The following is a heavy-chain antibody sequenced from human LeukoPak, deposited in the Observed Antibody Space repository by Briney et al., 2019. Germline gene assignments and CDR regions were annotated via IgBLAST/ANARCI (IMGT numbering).Heavy chain of an antibody. CDR3: ARGVEPLAANTLAY. J-gene: IGHJ4*02. Sequence: GGSLRLSCAASGFTVITNDMTWVRQAPGKGLEWVSVLYSDGNTKYADSVQGRFTISRDNSKNTLYLEMNSLSPDDTAVYYCARGVEPLAANTLAYWGQGTLVTVS. V-gene: IGHV3-53*01. CDR1: GFTVITND. D-gene: IGHD1-14*01. CDR2: LYSDGNT.